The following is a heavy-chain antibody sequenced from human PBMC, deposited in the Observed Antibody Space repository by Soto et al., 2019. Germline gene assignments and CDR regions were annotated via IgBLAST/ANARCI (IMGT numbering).Heavy chain of an antibody. J-gene: IGHJ4*02. Sequence: GXSVKVSCKGSVCTFNRNTISWVRQAPGQGLEWMGGIIPIFGTANYAQKFQGRVTITADESTNTAYMELSRLRSEDTAVYYCARQFDYDSSGYSYAYWGQGTLVTVAS. CDR1: VCTFNRNT. CDR3: ARQFDYDSSGYSYAY. CDR2: IIPIFGTA. V-gene: IGHV1-69*13. D-gene: IGHD3-22*01.